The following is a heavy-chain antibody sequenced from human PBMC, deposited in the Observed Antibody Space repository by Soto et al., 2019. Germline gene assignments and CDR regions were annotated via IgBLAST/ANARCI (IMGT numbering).Heavy chain of an antibody. CDR1: GYTLTELS. Sequence: ASVKVSCKVSGYTLTELSMHWVRQAPGKGLEWMGGFDPEDGETIYAQKFQGRVTMTEDTSTDTAYMELSSLRSEHTAVYYRATDLGDYGYYWGQGTLVTVSS. V-gene: IGHV1-24*01. CDR3: ATDLGDYGYY. D-gene: IGHD4-17*01. CDR2: FDPEDGET. J-gene: IGHJ4*02.